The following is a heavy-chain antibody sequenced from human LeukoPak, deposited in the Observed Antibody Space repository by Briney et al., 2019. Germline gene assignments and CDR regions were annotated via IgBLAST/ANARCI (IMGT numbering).Heavy chain of an antibody. Sequence: SETLSLTCTVSRGSISSDYWNWIRQPPGKGLEWIGYIYYSGSTNYNPSLKSRVTISVNTSKNQFSLKLSSVTAADTAVYYCARGGWYPESFQHWGQGALVTVSS. D-gene: IGHD6-19*01. V-gene: IGHV4-59*01. CDR1: RGSISSDY. CDR2: IYYSGST. J-gene: IGHJ1*01. CDR3: ARGGWYPESFQH.